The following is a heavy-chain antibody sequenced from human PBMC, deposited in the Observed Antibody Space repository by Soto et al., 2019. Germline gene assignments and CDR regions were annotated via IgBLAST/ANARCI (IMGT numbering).Heavy chain of an antibody. D-gene: IGHD5-18*01. CDR2: ISWNSGSI. V-gene: IGHV3-9*01. Sequence: PGGSLRLSYAASGCTCDDYAMHWVRQAPGKGLEWVSGISWNSGSIGYADSVKGRFTISRDNAKNSLYLQMNSLRAEDTALYYCAKDLTKHTAMVDYWGQGTLVTVSS. CDR3: AKDLTKHTAMVDY. CDR1: GCTCDDYA. J-gene: IGHJ4*02.